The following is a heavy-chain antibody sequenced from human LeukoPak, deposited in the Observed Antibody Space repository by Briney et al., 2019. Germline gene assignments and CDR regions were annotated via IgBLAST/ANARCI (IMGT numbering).Heavy chain of an antibody. D-gene: IGHD6-13*01. CDR3: ARGRGASSWYVY. Sequence: TSETLSLTCSVSGGSMNSYYWSWIRQPPGKGLEWIGEINHSGSTNYNPSLKSRVTISVDTSKNQFSLKLSSVTAADTAVYYCARGRGASSWYVYWGQGTLVTVSS. J-gene: IGHJ4*02. V-gene: IGHV4-34*01. CDR2: INHSGST. CDR1: GGSMNSYY.